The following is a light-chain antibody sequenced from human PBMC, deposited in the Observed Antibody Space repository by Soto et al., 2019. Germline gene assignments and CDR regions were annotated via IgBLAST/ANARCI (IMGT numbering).Light chain of an antibody. J-gene: IGKJ1*01. CDR2: AAS. CDR3: QRYGTSPWT. CDR1: QSVSSSF. Sequence: EIVLTQSPGTLSLSPGERATLSCRASQSVSSSFLAWYQQKPGQAPRLLIYAASRRATGIPDRFSGSGSGTDFTLTISRLEPEDFAVYYCQRYGTSPWTFGQANKLVIK. V-gene: IGKV3-20*01.